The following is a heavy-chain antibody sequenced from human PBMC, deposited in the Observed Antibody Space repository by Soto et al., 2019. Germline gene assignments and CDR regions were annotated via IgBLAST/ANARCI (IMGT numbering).Heavy chain of an antibody. CDR2: ISGDGYTT. Sequence: LRLSCAASGFTLNTYWMNWVRQVPGKGLVWVSRISGDGYTTTYADSVKGRFTISRDNAKNTLYLQMNSLRAEDTAVYYCARSGGDSHYYYGVDVWGQGTTVTVSS. CDR3: ARSGGDSHYYYGVDV. D-gene: IGHD2-21*02. V-gene: IGHV3-74*03. J-gene: IGHJ6*02. CDR1: GFTLNTYW.